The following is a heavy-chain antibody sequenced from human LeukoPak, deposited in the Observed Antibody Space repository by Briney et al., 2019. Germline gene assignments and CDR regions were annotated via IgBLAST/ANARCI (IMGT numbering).Heavy chain of an antibody. V-gene: IGHV3-23*01. CDR3: AKDWPVSGDHYSPFDY. D-gene: IGHD4-11*01. J-gene: IGHJ4*02. CDR1: GFTFSSHA. CDR2: ISRSGGNT. Sequence: GGSLRLSCAASGFTFSSHAISWVRQAPGKGLEWVAAISRSGGNTYYGDSVKGRFTISRDSSKNTLHLQMDSLRAEDTAVYYCAKDWPVSGDHYSPFDYWGQGTLVTISS.